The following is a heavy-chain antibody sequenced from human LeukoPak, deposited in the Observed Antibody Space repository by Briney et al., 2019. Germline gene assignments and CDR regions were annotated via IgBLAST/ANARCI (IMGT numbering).Heavy chain of an antibody. D-gene: IGHD3-10*01. Sequence: ASVKVSCKASGYTFTSYGISWVRQAPGQGLEWMGWISAYNGNTNYAQKPQGRVTMTTDTSTSTAYMELRSLRSDDTAVYYCAGDSLYGSGSYLPDYWGQGTLVTVSS. V-gene: IGHV1-18*01. J-gene: IGHJ4*02. CDR2: ISAYNGNT. CDR1: GYTFTSYG. CDR3: AGDSLYGSGSYLPDY.